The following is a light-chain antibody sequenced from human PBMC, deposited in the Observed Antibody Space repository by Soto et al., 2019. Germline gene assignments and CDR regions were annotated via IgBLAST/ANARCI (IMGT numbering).Light chain of an antibody. CDR1: RSDIGDSNF. CDR2: EVN. J-gene: IGLJ1*01. Sequence: ALAQPASVSGSPGQSVTISCTGPRSDIGDSNFISWYQHSPGKAPRLLIYEVNNRPSGVSKRFSGSKAGNTASLTISGLLDGDEADYFCASFRSGTILVFGSGTKVTVL. V-gene: IGLV2-14*01. CDR3: ASFRSGTILV.